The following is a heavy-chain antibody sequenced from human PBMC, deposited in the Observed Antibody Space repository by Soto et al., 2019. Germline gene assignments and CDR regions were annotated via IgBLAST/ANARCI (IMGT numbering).Heavy chain of an antibody. J-gene: IGHJ3*02. D-gene: IGHD6-13*01. CDR2: IYYSGST. V-gene: IGHV4-59*01. Sequence: SETLSLTCPVSGGSISSYDWSWIRQPPGKGLEWIGYIYYSGSTNYNPSLKSRVTISVDTSKNQFSLKLSSVTAADTAVYYCARETGYSKETGAFDIWGQGTMVTVSS. CDR3: ARETGYSKETGAFDI. CDR1: GGSISSYD.